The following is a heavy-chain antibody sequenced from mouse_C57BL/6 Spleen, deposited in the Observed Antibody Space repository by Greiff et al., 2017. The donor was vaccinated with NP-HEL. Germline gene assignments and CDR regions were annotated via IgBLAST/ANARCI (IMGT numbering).Heavy chain of an antibody. J-gene: IGHJ3*01. CDR1: GYTFTSYW. V-gene: IGHV1-64*01. CDR2: IHPNSGST. Sequence: QVQLQQPGAELVKPGASVKLSCKASGYTFTSYWMHWVKQRPGQGLEWIGMIHPNSGSTNYNEKFKSKATLTVDKSSSTAYMQLSSLTSEDSAVYYCARSGTSGGFAYWGQGTLVTVSA. CDR3: ARSGTSGGFAY. D-gene: IGHD4-1*01.